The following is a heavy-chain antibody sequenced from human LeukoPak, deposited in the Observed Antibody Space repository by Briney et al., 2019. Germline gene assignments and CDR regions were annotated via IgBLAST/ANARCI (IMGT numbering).Heavy chain of an antibody. D-gene: IGHD2-15*01. CDR1: GVSISSYY. V-gene: IGHV4-59*01. J-gene: IGHJ4*02. CDR2: IYYSGST. CDR3: ARRYCSGGSCSLDY. Sequence: SETLSLTCTVSGVSISSYYWSWIRQPPGKGLEWIGYIYYSGSTNYNPSLKSRVTISVDTSKNQFSLKLSTVTAADAAVYYCARRYCSGGSCSLDYWGQGTLVTVSS.